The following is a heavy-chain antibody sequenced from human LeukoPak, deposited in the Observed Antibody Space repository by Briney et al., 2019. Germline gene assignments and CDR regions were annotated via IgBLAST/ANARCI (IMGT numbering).Heavy chain of an antibody. CDR1: GFTFDDYA. D-gene: IGHD5-18*01. J-gene: IGHJ6*03. Sequence: GGSLRLSCAASGFTFDDYAMHWVRQAPGKGLEWVSGISWNSGSIGYADSVKGRFTISRDNAKNSLYLQMNSLRAEDTAVYYCARDSKLDTAIRGQTYYYYYYYMDVWGKGTTVTVSS. CDR2: ISWNSGSI. CDR3: ARDSKLDTAIRGQTYYYYYYYMDV. V-gene: IGHV3-9*01.